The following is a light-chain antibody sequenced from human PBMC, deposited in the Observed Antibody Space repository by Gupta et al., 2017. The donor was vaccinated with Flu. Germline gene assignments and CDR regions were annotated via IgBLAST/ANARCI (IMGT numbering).Light chain of an antibody. J-gene: IGLJ3*02. CDR1: SSNIGAGSD. CDR3: QSYDISLSASV. Sequence: QSVLTQPPSVPGAPGQRVTIPCTGSSSNIGAGSDVHWYQQLPGTAPKLLIYGDRYRPSGVPDRFSGSKSGTSASLAITGLQAEDEADYYCQSYDISLSASVFGGGTRLTVL. V-gene: IGLV1-40*01. CDR2: GDR.